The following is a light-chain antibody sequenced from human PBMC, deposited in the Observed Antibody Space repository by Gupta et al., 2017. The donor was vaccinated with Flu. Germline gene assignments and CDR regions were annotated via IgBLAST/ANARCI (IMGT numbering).Light chain of an antibody. Sequence: DVVMTQSPLSLPVTLGQPASISCRSSQSLVYSDGNTYLSWFHQRPGQAPRRLIYESSNRDSGVPGRFSGSGSGTDFTLKISGVEAEDVGVFYCRQGKHWPTTFGGGTKVEI. V-gene: IGKV2-30*01. CDR2: ESS. J-gene: IGKJ4*01. CDR1: QSLVYSDGNTY. CDR3: RQGKHWPTT.